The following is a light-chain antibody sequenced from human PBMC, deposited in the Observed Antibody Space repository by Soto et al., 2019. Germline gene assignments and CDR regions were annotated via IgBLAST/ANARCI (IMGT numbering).Light chain of an antibody. V-gene: IGKV1-8*01. CDR3: QQYTTYPIT. J-gene: IGKJ2*01. Sequence: AIRMTQSPSSFSASTGDRVTITCRASQDLSSSLAWYQQKPGNAPKLLIYGASTLQSGVPSRFSGGGSGADFTLTIDSLQSEDSATYYCQQYTTYPITFGQGTNLEIK. CDR1: QDLSSS. CDR2: GAS.